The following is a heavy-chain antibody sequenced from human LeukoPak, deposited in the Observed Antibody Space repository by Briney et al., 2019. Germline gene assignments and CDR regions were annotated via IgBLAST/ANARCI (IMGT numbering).Heavy chain of an antibody. Sequence: SETLSLTCAVYGGSFSGYYWSWIRQPPGKGLEWIGEINHSGSTNYTPSLKSRVTISVDTSKNQFSLKLSSVTAADTAVYYCARCDLVKYYYYGMDVWGQGTTVTVSS. D-gene: IGHD5-12*01. CDR1: GGSFSGYY. CDR2: INHSGST. CDR3: ARCDLVKYYYYGMDV. V-gene: IGHV4-34*01. J-gene: IGHJ6*02.